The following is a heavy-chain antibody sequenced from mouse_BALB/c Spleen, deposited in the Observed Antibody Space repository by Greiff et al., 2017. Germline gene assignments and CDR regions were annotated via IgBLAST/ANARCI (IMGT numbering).Heavy chain of an antibody. CDR3: ARDGESPSGYFDV. J-gene: IGHJ1*01. Sequence: EVKLMESGPGLVKPSQSLSLTCSVTGYSITSGYYWNWIRQFPGNKLEWMGYISYDGSNNYNPSLKNRISITRDTSKNQFFLKLNSVTTEDTATYYCARDGESPSGYFDVWGAGTTVTVSS. CDR1: GYSITSGYY. V-gene: IGHV3-6*02. CDR2: ISYDGSN. D-gene: IGHD3-1*01.